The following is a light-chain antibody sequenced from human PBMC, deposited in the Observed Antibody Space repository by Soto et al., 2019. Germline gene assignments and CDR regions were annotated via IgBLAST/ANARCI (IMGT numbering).Light chain of an antibody. CDR1: QSVSSSY. CDR2: GAS. CDR3: QQYGSSRT. J-gene: IGKJ1*01. Sequence: EIVLTHSPGTLSLSPGERATISCRASQSVSSSYLAWYQQKPGQAPRLLIYGASSRATGIPDRFSGSGSGTDFTLTISRLEPEDFAVYYCQQYGSSRTFGQGTKVDI. V-gene: IGKV3-20*01.